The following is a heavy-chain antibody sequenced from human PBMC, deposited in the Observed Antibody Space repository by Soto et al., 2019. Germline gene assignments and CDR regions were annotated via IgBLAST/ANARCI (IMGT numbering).Heavy chain of an antibody. CDR2: IYYSGSN. J-gene: IGHJ6*02. V-gene: IGHV4-59*01. Sequence: PSETLSLTCTVSGGSISSYYWSWIRQPPGKGLVWIGYIYYSGSNNYNPSLKSRVTISVDTSKNQFSLKLSSVTAADTAVYYCASHLDGSGSYYRPVDYYGMDVWGQGTTVT. CDR3: ASHLDGSGSYYRPVDYYGMDV. CDR1: GGSISSYY. D-gene: IGHD3-10*01.